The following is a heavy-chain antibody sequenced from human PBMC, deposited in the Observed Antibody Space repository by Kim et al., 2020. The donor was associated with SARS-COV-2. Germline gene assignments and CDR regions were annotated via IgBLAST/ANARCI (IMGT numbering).Heavy chain of an antibody. D-gene: IGHD1-26*01. CDR2: IWYDGSNK. V-gene: IGHV3-33*01. J-gene: IGHJ6*02. CDR1: GFTFSSYD. CDR3: ARDSQSGIEPYYYYGMDV. Sequence: GGSLRLSCAASGFTFSSYDMHWVRQAPGKGLEWVAVIWYDGSNKYYADSVKGRFTISRDNSKNTLYLQMNSLRAEDTAVYYCARDSQSGIEPYYYYGMDVWGQRTTVTVSS.